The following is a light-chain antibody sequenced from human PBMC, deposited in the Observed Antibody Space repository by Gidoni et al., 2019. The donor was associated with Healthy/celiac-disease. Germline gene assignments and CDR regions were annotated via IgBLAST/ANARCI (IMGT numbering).Light chain of an antibody. CDR3: QQYDNFPFT. Sequence: DVQMTQSPSSLSASVGDRVTITCPASQDIRNYLNLYQQKPGKAPKLLIYDASNLETGVPSRFSGSGSGTDFTFTISSLQPEDIATYYCQQYDNFPFTFGGGTKVEIK. CDR1: QDIRNY. J-gene: IGKJ4*01. V-gene: IGKV1-33*01. CDR2: DAS.